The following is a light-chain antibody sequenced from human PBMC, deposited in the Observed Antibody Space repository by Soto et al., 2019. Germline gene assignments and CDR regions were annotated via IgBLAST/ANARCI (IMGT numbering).Light chain of an antibody. CDR2: EGS. CDR3: CSYAGSSTTWV. Sequence: QSVLTQPASVSGSPGQSITISCTGTRSDVGSYNLVSWYQQHPGKAPKLMIYEGSKRPSGVSNRFSGSKSGNTASLTISGLQADDEADYYCCSYAGSSTTWVFGGGTKVTVL. V-gene: IGLV2-23*01. J-gene: IGLJ3*02. CDR1: RSDVGSYNL.